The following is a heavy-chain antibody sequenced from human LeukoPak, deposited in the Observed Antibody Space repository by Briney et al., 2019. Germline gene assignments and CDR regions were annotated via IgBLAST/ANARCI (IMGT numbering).Heavy chain of an antibody. CDR1: GGSISSSSYY. J-gene: IGHJ4*02. CDR3: ARDQYYYDSSGYYRFDY. CDR2: IYYSGST. Sequence: PSETLSLTCTVSGGSISSSSYYWGWIRQPPGKGLEWIGSIYYSGSTYYNPSLKSRVTISVDTSKNRFSLKLSSVTAADTAVYYCARDQYYYDSSGYYRFDYWGQGTLVTVSS. D-gene: IGHD3-22*01. V-gene: IGHV4-39*07.